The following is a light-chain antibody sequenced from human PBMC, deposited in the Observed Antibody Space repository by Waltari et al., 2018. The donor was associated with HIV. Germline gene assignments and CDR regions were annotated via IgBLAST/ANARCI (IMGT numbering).Light chain of an antibody. CDR1: NLGATY. CDR2: QDN. J-gene: IGLJ2*01. Sequence: SFELTQPPSVAVSPGQTASITCSGDNLGATYACWYQHKPGQSPLLVINQDNKRPSGIPERFSGSNSGNTATLTISGAQAMDEADYYCQAWDSNTAVFGGGTKLTVL. V-gene: IGLV3-1*01. CDR3: QAWDSNTAV.